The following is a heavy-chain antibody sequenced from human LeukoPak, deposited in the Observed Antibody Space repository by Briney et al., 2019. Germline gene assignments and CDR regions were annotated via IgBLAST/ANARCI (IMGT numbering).Heavy chain of an antibody. Sequence: GGSLRLSCAASGFTFTIFGLNWVRQAPGKGPEWVSYIDARSGITYYADSVQGRFTISRDNAKESVFLQMNSLRADDTAVYYCARTYDFGRGPPGDAFDSWGPGTLVIVSS. D-gene: IGHD3-3*01. CDR2: IDARSGIT. J-gene: IGHJ3*02. CDR3: ARTYDFGRGPPGDAFDS. V-gene: IGHV3-48*01. CDR1: GFTFTIFG.